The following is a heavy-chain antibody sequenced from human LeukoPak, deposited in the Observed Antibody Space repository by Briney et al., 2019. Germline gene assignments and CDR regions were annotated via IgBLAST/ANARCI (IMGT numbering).Heavy chain of an antibody. V-gene: IGHV3-48*03. CDR2: ITGSSSTI. J-gene: IGHJ4*02. CDR1: GFTFSSYE. D-gene: IGHD3-22*01. CDR3: AREELGSSGYSSLDC. Sequence: GGSLRLSCVASGFTFSSYEMNWVRQAPGKGPEWVSYITGSSSTIYYADSVKGRFTISRDNAKNPLYLQMNSLRAEDTAVYYCAREELGSSGYSSLDCWGQGTLVTVSS.